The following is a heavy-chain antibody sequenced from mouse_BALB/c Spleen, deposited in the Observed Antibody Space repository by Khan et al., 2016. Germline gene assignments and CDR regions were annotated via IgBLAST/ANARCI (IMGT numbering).Heavy chain of an antibody. Sequence: QVQLKQSGPGLVQPSQSLSITCTVSGFSLTSYGVHWVRQSPGNGLEWLGVIWSGGSTDSNAAFISRLSISKDNSKSHVFFKMNRRQSDDTAIYYGVRNLDGYDEGCAYWGQGTLVTVSA. J-gene: IGHJ3*01. CDR3: VRNLDGYDEGCAY. V-gene: IGHV2-2-2*01. CDR2: IWSGGST. D-gene: IGHD2-2*01. CDR1: GFSLTSYG.